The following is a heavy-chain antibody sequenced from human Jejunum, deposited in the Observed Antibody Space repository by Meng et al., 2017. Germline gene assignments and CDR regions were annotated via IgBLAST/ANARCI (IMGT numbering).Heavy chain of an antibody. CDR3: ARVILYSGSYYFDS. J-gene: IGHJ4*02. Sequence: RQGPGPGLVRPSETLSPSCTVSGDSVSSDNSYWSWIRQPPGKGLEWIGYIYYSGSTDHNPSLKSRVTMSVDTSRNQFSLNLSSVTAADTAVYYCARVILYSGSYYFDSWGQGTLVTVSS. V-gene: IGHV4-61*01. CDR2: IYYSGST. D-gene: IGHD1-26*01. CDR1: GDSVSSDNSY.